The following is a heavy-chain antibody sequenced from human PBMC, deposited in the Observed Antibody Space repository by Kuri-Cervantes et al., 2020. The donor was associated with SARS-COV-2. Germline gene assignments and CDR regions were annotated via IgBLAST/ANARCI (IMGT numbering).Heavy chain of an antibody. V-gene: IGHV4-59*01. CDR3: ARVSYYDSSGDY. CDR1: GGSISSYY. D-gene: IGHD3-22*01. CDR2: IYYSGST. J-gene: IGHJ4*02. Sequence: SETLSLTCTVSGGSISSYYWSWIRQPPGKGLEWIGYIYYSGSTNYNPSLKSRVTISVDTSKNQFSLKLSSVTAADTAVYYCARVSYYDSSGDYWGQGTLVTVSS.